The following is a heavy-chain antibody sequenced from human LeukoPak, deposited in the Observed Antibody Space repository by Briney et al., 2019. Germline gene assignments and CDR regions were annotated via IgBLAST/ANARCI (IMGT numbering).Heavy chain of an antibody. Sequence: GGSLRLSCAASGFTFSNYAMNWVRQAPGKGLEWVSSISGRSTDIYYADSVKGRFTISRDNAKNSLYLQINSLRAEDTAIYYYARRGSYDRSGYDYWGQGTLVTVSS. V-gene: IGHV3-21*01. CDR3: ARRGSYDRSGYDY. CDR2: ISGRSTDI. D-gene: IGHD3-22*01. CDR1: GFTFSNYA. J-gene: IGHJ4*02.